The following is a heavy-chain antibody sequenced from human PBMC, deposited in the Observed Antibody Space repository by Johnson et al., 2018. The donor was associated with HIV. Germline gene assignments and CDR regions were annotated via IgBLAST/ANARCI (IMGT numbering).Heavy chain of an antibody. CDR3: ARDVAATMIVVGGADDAFDI. Sequence: VLLVESGGGLVQPGGSLRLSCAASGFTVSNKYMSWVRQAPGKGLEWVSVIYSGGSTYYADSVKGRFIISRDTSKNTLYFQMNSLRAEDTAVYYCARDVAATMIVVGGADDAFDIWGQGTMVTVSS. V-gene: IGHV3-66*01. CDR2: IYSGGST. J-gene: IGHJ3*02. D-gene: IGHD3-22*01. CDR1: GFTVSNKY.